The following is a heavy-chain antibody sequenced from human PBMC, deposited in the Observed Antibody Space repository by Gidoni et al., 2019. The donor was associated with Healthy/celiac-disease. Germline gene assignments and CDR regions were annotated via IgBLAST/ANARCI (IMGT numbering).Heavy chain of an antibody. V-gene: IGHV1-69*01. CDR2: IIPSFGTA. J-gene: IGHJ4*02. Sequence: QVQLVQSGAEVKKPGSSVKDSCKASGGTFSSYAISGVRQAPGHGLEWMGGIIPSFGTANYAQKFQGRVTITADESTSTAYMELSSLRSEDTAVYYCARGYTTYYYDSSGYPWGYWGQGTLVTVSS. CDR1: GGTFSSYA. CDR3: ARGYTTYYYDSSGYPWGY. D-gene: IGHD3-22*01.